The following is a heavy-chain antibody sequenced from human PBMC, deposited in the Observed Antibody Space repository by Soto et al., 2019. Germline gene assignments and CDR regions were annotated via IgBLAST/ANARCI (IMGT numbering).Heavy chain of an antibody. CDR2: SNPKNDDT. V-gene: IGHV1-2*02. J-gene: IGHJ4*01. D-gene: IGHD2-8*02. Sequence: QVQMVQSGAEVKKPGASVRVSCKAFGYRFVNFYVHWVRQGPGQGLEWMGWSNPKNDDTNYAQEFQGRVTMTRDTSGSVAYMEWTGRKSGDAALYYCARDHTGAKVGCWGHGTLVTV. CDR3: ARDHTGAKVGC. CDR1: GYRFVNFY.